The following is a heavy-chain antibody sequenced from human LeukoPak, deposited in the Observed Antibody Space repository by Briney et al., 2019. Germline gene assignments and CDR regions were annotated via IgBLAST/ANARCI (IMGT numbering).Heavy chain of an antibody. CDR3: ARAHCSRPSCPNWFDP. Sequence: SQTLSLTCTVSGGSISSGGYYWSWIRQHPGMGLEWIGYIYYSGSTYYNPSLKSRVTISVDTSKNQFSLKLSSVTAADTAVYYCARAHCSRPSCPNWFDPSGQGTLVTVSS. CDR2: IYYSGST. J-gene: IGHJ5*02. V-gene: IGHV4-31*03. CDR1: GGSISSGGYY. D-gene: IGHD2-2*01.